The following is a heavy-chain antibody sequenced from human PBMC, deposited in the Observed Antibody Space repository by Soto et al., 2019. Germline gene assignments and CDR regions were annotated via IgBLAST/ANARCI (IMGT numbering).Heavy chain of an antibody. CDR1: GYTFTGDY. CDR2: INPNSGGT. D-gene: IGHD6-6*01. J-gene: IGHJ4*02. Sequence: ASVQVSFKASGYTFTGDYMRWVRQAPGQGLEWMGWINPNSGGTNYAQKFQGRVTMTRDTSISTAYMELSRLRSDDTAVYYCARVYSSSNYFDYWGQGTLVTVSS. CDR3: ARVYSSSNYFDY. V-gene: IGHV1-2*02.